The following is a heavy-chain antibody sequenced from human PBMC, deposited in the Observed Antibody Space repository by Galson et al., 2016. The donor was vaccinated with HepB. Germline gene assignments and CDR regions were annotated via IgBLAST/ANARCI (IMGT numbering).Heavy chain of an antibody. Sequence: SLRLSCAASGFTFSSYAMSWVRQAPGKGLEWVSGISGSASSTFYADSVKGRFTISRDNSKNTLFLQMHSLRAEDTALYYCAKDAHCSGTSCSGMDVWGQGTTVTVSS. CDR2: ISGSASST. CDR3: AKDAHCSGTSCSGMDV. D-gene: IGHD2-2*01. J-gene: IGHJ6*02. CDR1: GFTFSSYA. V-gene: IGHV3-23*01.